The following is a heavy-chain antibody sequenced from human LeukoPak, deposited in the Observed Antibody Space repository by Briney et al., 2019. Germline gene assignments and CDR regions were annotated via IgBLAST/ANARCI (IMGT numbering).Heavy chain of an antibody. CDR3: ARDYYDSIGYYLDY. D-gene: IGHD3-22*01. CDR2: INPNSGGT. V-gene: IGHV1-2*02. Sequence: ASVKVSRKASGYTFTGYYMHWVRQAPGQGLEWMGWINPNSGGTNYAQKFQGRVTMTRDTSISTAYMELSRLRSDDTAMYYCARDYYDSIGYYLDYWGQGTLVTVSS. J-gene: IGHJ4*02. CDR1: GYTFTGYY.